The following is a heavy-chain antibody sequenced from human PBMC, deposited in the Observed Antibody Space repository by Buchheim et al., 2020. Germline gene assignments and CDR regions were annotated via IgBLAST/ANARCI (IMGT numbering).Heavy chain of an antibody. CDR2: IIPIFGTA. V-gene: IGHV1-69*12. D-gene: IGHD2-2*02. Sequence: QVQLVQSGAEVKKPGSSVKVSCKASGGTFSSYAISWVRQAPGQGLEWMGGIIPIFGTANYAQKFQGRVTITADESTSTAYMELSSMRSEDTAVYYCARSDIVLVPAAIHYYYYGMDVWGQGTT. CDR1: GGTFSSYA. CDR3: ARSDIVLVPAAIHYYYYGMDV. J-gene: IGHJ6*02.